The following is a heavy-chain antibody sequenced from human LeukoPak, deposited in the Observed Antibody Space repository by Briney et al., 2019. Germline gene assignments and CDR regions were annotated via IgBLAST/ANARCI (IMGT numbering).Heavy chain of an antibody. CDR3: AREIGATIPKFDY. D-gene: IGHD5-12*01. J-gene: IGHJ4*02. CDR1: DYSIRSCFY. Sequence: PSETLSLTCTVSDYSIRSCFYWGWIRQPPGKGLEWIGTIYHSGDTYYNPSLKSRVTISVDTYKNQFSLKLSSVTAADTAVYYCAREIGATIPKFDYWGQGTLVTVSS. CDR2: IYHSGDT. V-gene: IGHV4-38-2*02.